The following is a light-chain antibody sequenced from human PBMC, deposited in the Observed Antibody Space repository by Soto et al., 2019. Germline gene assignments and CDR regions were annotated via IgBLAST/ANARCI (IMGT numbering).Light chain of an antibody. Sequence: QSVLTQPPSASGTPGQGVTISCSGSTSNIGSNYVYWYQQLPGTAPKLLIYRNNQRPSGVPDRFSGSKSGTSASLAISGLRSDDEADYFCFSFTTTSTHVFGNGNKVTVL. CDR3: FSFTTTSTHV. J-gene: IGLJ1*01. V-gene: IGLV1-47*01. CDR2: RNN. CDR1: TSNIGSNY.